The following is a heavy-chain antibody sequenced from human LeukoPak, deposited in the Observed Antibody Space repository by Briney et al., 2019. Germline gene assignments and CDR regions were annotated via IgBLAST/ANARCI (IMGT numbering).Heavy chain of an antibody. V-gene: IGHV3-53*01. Sequence: GGSLRLSCAASGFTVSINYMSWVRQAPGKGLEWVSVIYSGGNTYYADSVKGRFTISRDNSKNTVYLQMNSLRAEDTAVYYCVRDHDYSDWYGGDWGQGTLVTVSS. CDR3: VRDHDYSDWYGGD. D-gene: IGHD6-19*01. CDR2: IYSGGNT. J-gene: IGHJ4*02. CDR1: GFTVSINY.